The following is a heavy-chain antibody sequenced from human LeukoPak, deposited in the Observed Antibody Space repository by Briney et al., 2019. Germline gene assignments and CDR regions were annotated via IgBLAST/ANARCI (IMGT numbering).Heavy chain of an antibody. CDR2: ITSSSSYT. CDR3: ARDEIVATTKANYYYYMDV. Sequence: WGSLRLSCAASAFTFSTYNMNWVRQAPGKGLECVSSITSSSSYTFYADSVKGRFTISRDNAKNSLYLQMNSLRAEDTAIYYCARDEIVATTKANYYYYMDVWGKGTTVTISS. V-gene: IGHV3-21*01. CDR1: AFTFSTYN. J-gene: IGHJ6*03. D-gene: IGHD5-12*01.